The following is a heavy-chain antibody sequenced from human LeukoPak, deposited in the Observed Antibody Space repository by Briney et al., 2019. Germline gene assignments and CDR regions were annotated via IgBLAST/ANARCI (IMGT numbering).Heavy chain of an antibody. D-gene: IGHD4/OR15-4a*01. CDR1: GFTFSAAW. V-gene: IGHV3-15*01. Sequence: GGSLRLSCAASGFTFSAAWMNSVRQAPGKGLEWVGRIKRKSNGGTTDFAAPVRDRFTISTDDSKNTLNLQMDSLRTEDTAVYYCVADLPGTNSPYFDYWGQGTLVTVSS. CDR3: VADLPGTNSPYFDY. CDR2: IKRKSNGGTT. J-gene: IGHJ4*02.